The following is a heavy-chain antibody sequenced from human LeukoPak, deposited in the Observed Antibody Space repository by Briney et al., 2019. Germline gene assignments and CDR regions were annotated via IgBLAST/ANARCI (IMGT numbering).Heavy chain of an antibody. CDR3: TRVRLFDKSGYQRTY. D-gene: IGHD5-12*01. V-gene: IGHV3-49*03. CDR2: IRTKPYGETT. Sequence: HAGGSLRLSCKASGFTFGDFAMNWFRQAPGKGLEWVGFIRTKPYGETTEYGASVKGRFTISRDDSKSTAYLQMNSLTTEDTAMYYCTRVRLFDKSGYQRTYWGQGTLVTVSS. J-gene: IGHJ4*02. CDR1: GFTFGDFA.